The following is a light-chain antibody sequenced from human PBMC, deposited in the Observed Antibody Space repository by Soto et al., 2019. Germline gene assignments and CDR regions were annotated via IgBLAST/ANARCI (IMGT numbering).Light chain of an antibody. Sequence: QSALTQPASVSGSPGQSITISCTGTSSDVGGYNYVSWYQEHPGKAPKLMIYDVSKRPSGVSNRFSGSKSGNTASLTISGLQAEDEADYYCSSYTITNTHVLFGGGTKVTVL. CDR3: SSYTITNTHVL. CDR1: SSDVGGYNY. V-gene: IGLV2-14*03. J-gene: IGLJ2*01. CDR2: DVS.